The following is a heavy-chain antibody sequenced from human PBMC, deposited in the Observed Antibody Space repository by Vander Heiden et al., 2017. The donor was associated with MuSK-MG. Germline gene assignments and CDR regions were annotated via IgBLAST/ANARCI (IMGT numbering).Heavy chain of an antibody. D-gene: IGHD4-17*01. CDR2: IYYSGST. J-gene: IGHJ4*02. Sequence: QVQLQESGPGLVKPSETLSLTCTVPGGSISSYYWSWIRQPPGKGLEWIGYIYYSGSTNYNPSLKSRVTISVDTSKNQFALKLSSVTAADTAVYYCARHEVGVDYGPENFAYWVQGTLVTVSS. CDR3: ARHEVGVDYGPENFAY. V-gene: IGHV4-59*08. CDR1: GGSISSYY.